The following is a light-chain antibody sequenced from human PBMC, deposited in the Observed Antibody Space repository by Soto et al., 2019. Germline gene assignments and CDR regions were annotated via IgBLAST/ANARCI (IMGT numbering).Light chain of an antibody. CDR1: QTISIY. CDR3: HQKYRLPRT. CDR2: TVS. Sequence: DIQMTQSPSSLSASVGDRVTITCRASQTISIYLNWYQQKPGKAPKLLINTVSSLQSGVPSRFSGSRSGTDFTLTISSLQPEDFATYFCHQKYRLPRTFGQGTKVDIK. V-gene: IGKV1-39*01. J-gene: IGKJ1*01.